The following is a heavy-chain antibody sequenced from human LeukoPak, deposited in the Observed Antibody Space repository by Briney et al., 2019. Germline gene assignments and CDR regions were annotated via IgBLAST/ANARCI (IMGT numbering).Heavy chain of an antibody. CDR3: ASPSIAAAPLHY. Sequence: PSETLSLTCTVSGGSISSSSYYWGWIRQPPGKGLEWIGSIYYSGSTYYNPSLKSRVTISVDTSKNQFSLKLSSVTAADTAVYYCASPSIAAAPLHYWGQGTLVTVSS. D-gene: IGHD6-13*01. V-gene: IGHV4-39*07. CDR2: IYYSGST. J-gene: IGHJ4*02. CDR1: GGSISSSSYY.